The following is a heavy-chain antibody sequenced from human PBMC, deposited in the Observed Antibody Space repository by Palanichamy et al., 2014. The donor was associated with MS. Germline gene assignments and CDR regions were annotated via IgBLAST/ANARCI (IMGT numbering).Heavy chain of an antibody. CDR3: AKRGSKGFDV. Sequence: QEQLAQSGAEAKKPGASVKVSCKASGYTFNGYYIHWVRQAPGQGLEWMGWIKPNSGDTNYAQKFLDRVTMTRDTSISTAYMELSRLRSDDTAVYYCAKRGSKGFDVWGQGTTVSVSS. CDR2: IKPNSGDT. CDR1: GYTFNGYY. V-gene: IGHV1-2*02. J-gene: IGHJ6*02. D-gene: IGHD5-12*01.